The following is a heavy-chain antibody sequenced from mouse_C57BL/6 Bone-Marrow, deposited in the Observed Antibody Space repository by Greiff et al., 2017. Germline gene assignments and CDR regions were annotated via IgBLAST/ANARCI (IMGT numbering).Heavy chain of an antibody. CDR1: GYSFTGYY. D-gene: IGHD2-5*01. CDR3: ARGNSNYPYYFDY. V-gene: IGHV1-42*01. J-gene: IGHJ2*01. CDR2: INPSTGGT. Sequence: EVQLKESGPELVKPGASVKISCKASGYSFTGYYMNWVKQSPEKSLEWIGEINPSTGGTTYNQKFKAKATLTVDKSSSTAYMQLKSLTSEDSAVYYCARGNSNYPYYFDYWGQGTTLTVSS.